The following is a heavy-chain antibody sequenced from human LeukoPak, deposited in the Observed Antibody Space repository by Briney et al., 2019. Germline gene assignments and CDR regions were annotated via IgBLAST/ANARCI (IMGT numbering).Heavy chain of an antibody. J-gene: IGHJ4*02. CDR2: ISSNGGST. V-gene: IGHV3-64*01. D-gene: IGHD2-15*01. Sequence: GGSLRLSCAASGFTFSSYAMHWVRQAPGKGLEYVSAISSNGGSTYYANSVKGRFTISRDNSKNMLYLQMGSLRAEDMAVYYCARETLGGYCSGGSCYSPRHSDYWGQGTLVTVSS. CDR3: ARETLGGYCSGGSCYSPRHSDY. CDR1: GFTFSSYA.